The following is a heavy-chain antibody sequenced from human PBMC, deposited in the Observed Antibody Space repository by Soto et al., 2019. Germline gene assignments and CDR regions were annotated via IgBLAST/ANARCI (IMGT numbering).Heavy chain of an antibody. V-gene: IGHV3-48*02. Sequence: EGKLVESGGALLQPGGSLRLSCAASGYKFSMYSMNWVRQAPGKGLEWSAYITSDTKTIKYGDSVKGRFTISRDNAKNSVYLQMNDLSDEDTAVYYCARSVEGHFDYWGQGTVVTVSS. D-gene: IGHD6-19*01. CDR2: ITSDTKTI. CDR1: GYKFSMYS. CDR3: ARSVEGHFDY. J-gene: IGHJ4*02.